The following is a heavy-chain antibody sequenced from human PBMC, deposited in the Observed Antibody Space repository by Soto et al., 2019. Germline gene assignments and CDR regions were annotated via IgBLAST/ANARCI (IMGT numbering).Heavy chain of an antibody. CDR2: IHYSGST. J-gene: IGHJ4*02. CDR1: GDSTSTYY. D-gene: IGHD6-6*01. CDR3: ARLPRAAPYTHFDY. V-gene: IGHV4-59*08. Sequence: PSETLSLTCTVSGDSTSTYYWSWIRQPPGKGLEWVGYIHYSGSTSHNPSLTSRVTISGDMSKNQFSLKLISVTAADTAVYYCARLPRAAPYTHFDYWGQGTLVNVSS.